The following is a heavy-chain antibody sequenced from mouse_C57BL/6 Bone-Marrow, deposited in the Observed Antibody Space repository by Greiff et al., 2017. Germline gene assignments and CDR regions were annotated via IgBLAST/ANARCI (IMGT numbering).Heavy chain of an antibody. CDR3: ARRDSNFFAY. Sequence: EVHLVESGGGLVQPGESLKLSCESNEYEFPSPDMSWVRKTPEKRLELVAAINSDGGSTYYPDTMERRFIISRDNTKKTLYLQRSSLRAEDTALYYCARRDSNFFAYWAQGTLVTVSA. D-gene: IGHD2-5*01. V-gene: IGHV5-2*01. J-gene: IGHJ3*01. CDR2: INSDGGST. CDR1: EYEFPSPD.